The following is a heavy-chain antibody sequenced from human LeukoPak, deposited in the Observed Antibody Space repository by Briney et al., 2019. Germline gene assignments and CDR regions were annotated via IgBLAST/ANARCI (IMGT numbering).Heavy chain of an antibody. CDR1: GFTFSNFA. CDR3: AKESPYSSNRLYYFDY. V-gene: IGHV3-23*01. Sequence: EGSLRLSCAASGFTFSNFAMSWVRQTPEKGLEWVSAISGSDGRLFYADSVRGRFTISRDNSKNTLSLQMNSPRADDTAAYFCAKESPYSSNRLYYFDYWGQGTLVTVSS. CDR2: ISGSDGRL. J-gene: IGHJ4*02. D-gene: IGHD2-21*01.